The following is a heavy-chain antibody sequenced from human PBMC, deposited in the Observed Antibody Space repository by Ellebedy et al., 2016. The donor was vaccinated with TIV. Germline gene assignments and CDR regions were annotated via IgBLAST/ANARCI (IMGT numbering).Heavy chain of an antibody. J-gene: IGHJ4*02. D-gene: IGHD3-16*01. CDR1: GYNFANYW. Sequence: PGGSLRLSCKGSGYNFANYWIGWVRQVPGKGLEWIGIIYPGDSETRYSPSFQGQVTISADKSINTAYLQWSSLKASDTAIYYCARHITSGGSYQEYWGQGTLVTVSS. CDR2: IYPGDSET. CDR3: ARHITSGGSYQEY. V-gene: IGHV5-51*01.